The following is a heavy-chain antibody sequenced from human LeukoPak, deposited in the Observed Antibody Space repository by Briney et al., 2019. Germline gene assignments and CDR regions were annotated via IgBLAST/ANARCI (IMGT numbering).Heavy chain of an antibody. Sequence: GGSLRLSCAASGFTFSIYAMSWVRQAPGKGLEWVSVISGSGDITYYADSVKGRFTISRDNSKNTLHLQMNSLRAEDTAAYYCAKQVYDYVWGSYRYWGQGTLVTVSS. CDR2: ISGSGDIT. V-gene: IGHV3-23*01. CDR1: GFTFSIYA. J-gene: IGHJ4*02. D-gene: IGHD3-16*02. CDR3: AKQVYDYVWGSYRY.